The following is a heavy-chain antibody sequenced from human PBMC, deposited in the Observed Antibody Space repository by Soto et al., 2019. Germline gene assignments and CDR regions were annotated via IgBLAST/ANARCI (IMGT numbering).Heavy chain of an antibody. CDR2: ISGSGGST. Sequence: VQLLESGGGLVQPGGSLRLSCAASGFTFSSYAMSWVRQAPGKGLEWVSAISGSGGSTYYADSVKGRFTISRDNSKNTLYLQMNSLRAEDTAVYYCAKMRSGAARPPGAFDIWGQGTMVTVSS. CDR1: GFTFSSYA. D-gene: IGHD6-6*01. J-gene: IGHJ3*02. CDR3: AKMRSGAARPPGAFDI. V-gene: IGHV3-23*01.